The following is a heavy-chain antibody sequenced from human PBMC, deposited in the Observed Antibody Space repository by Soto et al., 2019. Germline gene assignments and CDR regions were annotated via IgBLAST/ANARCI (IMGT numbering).Heavy chain of an antibody. CDR1: GFTFSDYA. J-gene: IGHJ4*02. Sequence: EVQLVESGGGLVQPGGSLRLSCAASGFTFSDYALNWVRQAPGEGLEWISYISSSSSTIYFADSLKGRFTISRDNAKNSLYLQMNSLRHEDTAVYYCASTLQYCTSTSLYPWGRFDYWGQGTLVTVSS. CDR2: ISSSSSTI. V-gene: IGHV3-48*02. D-gene: IGHD2-2*01. CDR3: ASTLQYCTSTSLYPWGRFDY.